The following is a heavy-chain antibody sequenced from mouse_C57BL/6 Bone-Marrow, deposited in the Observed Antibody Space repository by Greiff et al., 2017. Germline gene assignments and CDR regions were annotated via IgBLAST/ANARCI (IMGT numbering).Heavy chain of an antibody. Sequence: LQQSGAELVKPGASVKLSCKASGYTFTSYWMHWVKQRPGQGLEWIGMIHPNSGSTNYNEKFKSKATLTVDKSSSTAYMQLSSLTSEDSAVYYCATDYYGSSYWYFDVWGTGTTVTVSS. CDR3: ATDYYGSSYWYFDV. CDR2: IHPNSGST. J-gene: IGHJ1*03. CDR1: GYTFTSYW. V-gene: IGHV1-64*01. D-gene: IGHD1-1*01.